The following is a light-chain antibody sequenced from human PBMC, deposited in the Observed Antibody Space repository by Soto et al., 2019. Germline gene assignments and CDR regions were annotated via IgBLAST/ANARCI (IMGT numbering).Light chain of an antibody. CDR3: QQYNSYPYT. V-gene: IGKV1-5*03. CDR2: KAS. Sequence: DIQMTQSPSTLSATAGDRVTITCRASQSISSWLAWYQQKPGKAPKLLIYKASSLESGVPSRFSGSGSGTEFTLTISSLQPDDFATYYCQQYNSYPYTFGQGTKVDI. J-gene: IGKJ2*01. CDR1: QSISSW.